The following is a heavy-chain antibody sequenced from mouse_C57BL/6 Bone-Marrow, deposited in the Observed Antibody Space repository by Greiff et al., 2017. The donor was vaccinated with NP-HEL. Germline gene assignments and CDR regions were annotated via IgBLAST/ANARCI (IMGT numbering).Heavy chain of an antibody. CDR3: ARRGDYYGRYWYFDV. CDR1: GIDFSRYW. V-gene: IGHV4-1*01. CDR2: INPDSSTI. D-gene: IGHD1-1*01. J-gene: IGHJ1*03. Sequence: EVKLMESGGGLVQPGGSLKLSCAASGIDFSRYWMSWVRRAPGKGLEWIGEINPDSSTINYAPSLKDKFIISRDNAKNTLYLQMSKVRSEDTALYYCARRGDYYGRYWYFDVWGTGTTVTVSS.